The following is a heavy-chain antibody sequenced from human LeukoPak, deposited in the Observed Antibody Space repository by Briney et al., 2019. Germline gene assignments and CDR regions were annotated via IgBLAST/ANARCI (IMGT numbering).Heavy chain of an antibody. J-gene: IGHJ3*02. CDR1: GGSFSSGSYY. D-gene: IGHD3-22*01. V-gene: IGHV4-61*01. Sequence: PSETLSLTCTVSGGSFSSGSYYWGWIRQPPGKGLEWIGYIYYSGSTNYNPFHKSRVTISVDTSKTQFSLKLSSVTAADTAVYYCAREREHTMILPYDAFDIWGQGTMVTVSS. CDR3: AREREHTMILPYDAFDI. CDR2: IYYSGST.